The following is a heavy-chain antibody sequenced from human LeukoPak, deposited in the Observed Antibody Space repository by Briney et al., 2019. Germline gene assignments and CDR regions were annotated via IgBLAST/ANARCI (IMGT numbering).Heavy chain of an antibody. CDR2: MYYSGSP. CDR3: ARLSRGSGSYYNVYYFDY. D-gene: IGHD3-10*01. V-gene: IGHV4-39*01. Sequence: SETLSLTCTVYGGSISTSSYYWGWIRQPPGKGLEWIGSMYYSGSPYYNPSLKSRVTIYVDTSKNQLPLKLSSVIAADTAVYYCARLSRGSGSYYNVYYFDYWGQGSLVTVSS. CDR1: GGSISTSSYY. J-gene: IGHJ4*02.